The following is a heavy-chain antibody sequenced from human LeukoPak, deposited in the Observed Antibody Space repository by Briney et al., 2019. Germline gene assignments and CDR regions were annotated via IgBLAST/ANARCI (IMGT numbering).Heavy chain of an antibody. CDR1: RFTFSSYA. CDR2: ISGSGGST. D-gene: IGHD6-13*01. J-gene: IGHJ5*02. CDR3: AKDPKGAAARPLNWFDP. V-gene: IGHV3-23*01. Sequence: GGSLRLSCAASRFTFSSYAMSWVRQAPGKGLEWVSGISGSGGSTYYADSVKGRFTISRDNSKNTLYLQMNSLRAEDTAVYYCAKDPKGAAARPLNWFDPWGQGTLVTVSS.